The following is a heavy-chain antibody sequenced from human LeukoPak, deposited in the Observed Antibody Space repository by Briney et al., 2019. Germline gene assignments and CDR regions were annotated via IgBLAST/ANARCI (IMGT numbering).Heavy chain of an antibody. D-gene: IGHD6-13*01. V-gene: IGHV1-46*01. CDR2: INPSVGST. CDR1: GYTFTSYY. J-gene: IGHJ5*02. Sequence: ASVKVSCKASGYTFTSYYIHWVRQAPGQGLEWMGIINPSVGSTTYEQRFQGRVTMTRDTSTSTVYMELSSLRSEDTAVYYCARDGGISAPNWFDPWGQGTLVTVSS. CDR3: ARDGGISAPNWFDP.